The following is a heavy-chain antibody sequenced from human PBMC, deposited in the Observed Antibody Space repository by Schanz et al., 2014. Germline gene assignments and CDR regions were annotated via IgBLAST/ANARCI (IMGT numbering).Heavy chain of an antibody. CDR1: GFGFSSYS. D-gene: IGHD6-19*01. J-gene: IGHJ4*02. V-gene: IGHV3-48*01. Sequence: EVQLVESGGGLVQPGGSLRLSCAASGFGFSSYSMNWVRQAPGKGLEWVSYISGSSRTIYYADSVKGRFTISRDNSKNTLFLQMNSLRVEDTAVYYCAASSGWHPSTDYWGQGTLVTVSS. CDR3: AASSGWHPSTDY. CDR2: ISGSSRTI.